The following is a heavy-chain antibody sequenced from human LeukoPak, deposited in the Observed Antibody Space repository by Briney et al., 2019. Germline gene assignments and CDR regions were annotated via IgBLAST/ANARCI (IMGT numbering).Heavy chain of an antibody. J-gene: IGHJ6*02. Sequence: PGGSLRLSCATSGFTFSNYEMSWVRQTPGKGLEWVSTISSGGGDTYIADSVKGRFTISRDNSKYTLYLQMNRLRADDTAVYYCAKAEGATLYYYGVDVWGQGTTVTVSS. CDR2: ISSGGGDT. CDR3: AKAEGATLYYYGVDV. V-gene: IGHV3-23*01. CDR1: GFTFSNYE.